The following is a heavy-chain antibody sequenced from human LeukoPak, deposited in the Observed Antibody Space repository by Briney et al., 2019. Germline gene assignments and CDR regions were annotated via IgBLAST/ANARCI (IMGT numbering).Heavy chain of an antibody. CDR1: GGSFSRYY. J-gene: IGHJ4*02. V-gene: IGHV4-34*01. Sequence: PSETLSLTCAVYGGSFSRYYWTWIRQPPGKELEWIGSIYQSETAHYNPSLKSRVTIVDTSKNQFSLKLRSVMAADTAVYYCARAYCVGDCTVLHIYFDNWGQGTLVTVSS. CDR3: ARAYCVGDCTVLHIYFDN. CDR2: IYQSETA. D-gene: IGHD2-21*02.